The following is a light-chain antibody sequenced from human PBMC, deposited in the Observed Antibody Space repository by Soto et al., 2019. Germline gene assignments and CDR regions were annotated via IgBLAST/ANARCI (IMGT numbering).Light chain of an antibody. V-gene: IGLV2-14*01. CDR1: SSDVGRYDF. J-gene: IGLJ1*01. Sequence: QSVLAQPASVSGSPGQSITISCTGTSSDVGRYDFVSWFQQHPGKAPKLMIYDVSIRPSGVSDHFSGSKSGSTASLTISGLQAEDEADYYCCSYAGSYTYVFGTGTKVTVL. CDR2: DVS. CDR3: CSYAGSYTYV.